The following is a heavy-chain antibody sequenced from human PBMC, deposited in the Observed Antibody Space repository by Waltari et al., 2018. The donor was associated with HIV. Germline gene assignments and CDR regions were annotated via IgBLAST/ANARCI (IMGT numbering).Heavy chain of an antibody. D-gene: IGHD2-2*02. CDR3: ASPSIRAGMDV. V-gene: IGHV3-7*01. CDR1: GFTFSNFW. J-gene: IGHJ6*02. CDR2: IKQEGSEK. Sequence: EVQLVESGGGLVQPGGSLRLSCAASGFTFSNFWMSWVRQAPGKGLGGLANIKQEGSEKYYVDSVKGRFTISRDNAKNSLYLQMNSLRAEDTAVYYCASPSIRAGMDVWGQGTTVTVSS.